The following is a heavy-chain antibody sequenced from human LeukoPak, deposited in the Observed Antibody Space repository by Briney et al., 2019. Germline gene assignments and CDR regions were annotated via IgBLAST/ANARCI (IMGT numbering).Heavy chain of an antibody. CDR3: ARGPPRSSPDY. CDR2: IIPIFGTA. J-gene: IGHJ4*02. Sequence: RSSVTVSCKASGGTFSSYAISWVRQAPEQGLEWMGGIIPIFGTANYEQKFQGRVTITADESTSTAYMELSSLRSEDTAVYYCARGPPRSSPDYWGQGTLVTVSS. V-gene: IGHV1-69*01. D-gene: IGHD1-26*01. CDR1: GGTFSSYA.